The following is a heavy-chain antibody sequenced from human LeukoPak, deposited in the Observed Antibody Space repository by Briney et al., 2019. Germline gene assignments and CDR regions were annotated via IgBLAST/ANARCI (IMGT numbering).Heavy chain of an antibody. J-gene: IGHJ4*02. Sequence: SGGSLRLSCAASGFTFSDYYMSWIRQAPGKGLEWLSCISSSGRTIYYADSVKGRFTISRDNSKNTLYLQMNSLRAEDTAVYYCARDGGGHRVSPHDGYSSSWYISYYFDYWGQGTLVTVSS. D-gene: IGHD6-13*01. CDR3: ARDGGGHRVSPHDGYSSSWYISYYFDY. CDR2: ISSSGRTI. CDR1: GFTFSDYY. V-gene: IGHV3-11*04.